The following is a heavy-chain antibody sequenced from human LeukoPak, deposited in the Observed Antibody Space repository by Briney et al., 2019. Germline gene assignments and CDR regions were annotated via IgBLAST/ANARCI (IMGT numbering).Heavy chain of an antibody. CDR1: GGTFSSYA. D-gene: IGHD5-12*01. Sequence: SVKVSCKASGGTFSSYAISWVRQAPGQGLEWMGGIIPIFGTANYAQKFQGRVTITADESTSTAYMELSSLRSEDTAVYYCARAGGGYDPNYCYYGMDVWGQGTTVTVSS. CDR3: ARAGGGYDPNYCYYGMDV. CDR2: IIPIFGTA. J-gene: IGHJ6*02. V-gene: IGHV1-69*01.